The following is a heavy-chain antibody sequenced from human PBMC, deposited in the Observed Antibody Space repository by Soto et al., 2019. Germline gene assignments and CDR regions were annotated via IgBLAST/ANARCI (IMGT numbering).Heavy chain of an antibody. CDR3: ARADDFWSGYYMYYFDY. Sequence: PGGSLRLSCAASGFTFSSYWMSWVRQAPGKGLEWVANIKQDGSEKYYVDSVKGRFTISRDNAKNSLYLQMNSLRAEDTAVYYCARADDFWSGYYMYYFDYWGQGTLVTVSS. J-gene: IGHJ4*02. CDR1: GFTFSSYW. CDR2: IKQDGSEK. V-gene: IGHV3-7*01. D-gene: IGHD3-3*01.